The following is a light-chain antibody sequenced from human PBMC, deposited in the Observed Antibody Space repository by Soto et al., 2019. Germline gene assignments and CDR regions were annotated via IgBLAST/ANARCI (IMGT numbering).Light chain of an antibody. CDR1: QSVSSSY. CDR2: GAS. V-gene: IGKV3-20*01. J-gene: IGKJ3*01. CDR3: QQYGSSPPFT. Sequence: EIVLTQSPGTLSLSPGERATLSCRASQSVSSSYLAWYQQKPGQAPRLLIYGASSRATGIPDRFSGSGSGTDFILTISRLEPEDFAVYYCQQYGSSPPFTFGPGTTLDIK.